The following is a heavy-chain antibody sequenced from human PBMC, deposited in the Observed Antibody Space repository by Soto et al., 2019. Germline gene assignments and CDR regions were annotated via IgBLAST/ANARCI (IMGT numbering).Heavy chain of an antibody. V-gene: IGHV1-18*01. Sequence: QVQLVQSGAEVKKPGASMKVSCKASGYTFTSYGISWVRQAPGQGLEWMGWISAYNGNTNYAQKLQGRVTMTTDTSTSTAYMELRSLRSDDTAVYYCARDGAPYGDYGFQYYYYGMDVWGQGTTVTVSS. CDR1: GYTFTSYG. CDR2: ISAYNGNT. D-gene: IGHD4-17*01. J-gene: IGHJ6*02. CDR3: ARDGAPYGDYGFQYYYYGMDV.